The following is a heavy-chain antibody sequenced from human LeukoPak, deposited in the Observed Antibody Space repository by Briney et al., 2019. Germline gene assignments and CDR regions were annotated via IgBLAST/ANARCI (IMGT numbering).Heavy chain of an antibody. D-gene: IGHD5-18*01. V-gene: IGHV3-21*01. CDR3: ARGPDTAMVVVDY. J-gene: IGHJ4*02. Sequence: SSISSSSSYIYYADSVKGRFTISRDNAKNSLYLQMNSLRAEDTAVYYCARGPDTAMVVVDYWGQGTLVTVSS. CDR2: ISSSSSYI.